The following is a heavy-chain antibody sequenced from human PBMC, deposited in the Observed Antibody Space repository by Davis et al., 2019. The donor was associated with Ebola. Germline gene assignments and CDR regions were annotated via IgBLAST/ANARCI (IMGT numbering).Heavy chain of an antibody. Sequence: KVSCKGSGYSFTSYWISWVRQMPGKGLEWMGRIDPSDSYTNYSPSFQGHVTISADKSISTAYLQWSSLKASDTAMYYCARRGQQLVRGYYYYYYGMDVWGQGTTVTVSS. V-gene: IGHV5-10-1*01. CDR2: IDPSDSYT. CDR1: GYSFTSYW. CDR3: ARRGQQLVRGYYYYYYGMDV. J-gene: IGHJ6*02. D-gene: IGHD6-13*01.